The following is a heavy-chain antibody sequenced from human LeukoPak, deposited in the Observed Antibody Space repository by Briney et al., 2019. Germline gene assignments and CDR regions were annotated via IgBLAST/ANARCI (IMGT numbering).Heavy chain of an antibody. CDR1: GGSISTTPYN. CDR3: ARAYTYHIYGYYPLGY. Sequence: PSETLSLTCTVSGGSISTTPYNWGWIRQPPGKGLEWIGTISYSGTTYYNPSLNSRVTISVDTSKNQFSLKLSSVTAADTAVYYCARAYTYHIYGYYPLGYWGQGTLVTVSS. CDR2: ISYSGTT. D-gene: IGHD3-22*01. J-gene: IGHJ4*02. V-gene: IGHV4-39*01.